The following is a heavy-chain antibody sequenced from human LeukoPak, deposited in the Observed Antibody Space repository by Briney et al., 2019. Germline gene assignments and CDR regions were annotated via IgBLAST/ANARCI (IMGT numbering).Heavy chain of an antibody. CDR1: GFTFSTIG. Sequence: GGSLRLSCAASGFTFSTIGMTWVRQAPGKGLEWVSYISSSGSTIYYADSVKGRFTISRDNAKNSLYLQMNSLRAEDTAVYYCAELGITMIGGVWGKGTTVTISS. D-gene: IGHD3-10*02. J-gene: IGHJ6*04. CDR3: AELGITMIGGV. V-gene: IGHV3-48*04. CDR2: ISSSGSTI.